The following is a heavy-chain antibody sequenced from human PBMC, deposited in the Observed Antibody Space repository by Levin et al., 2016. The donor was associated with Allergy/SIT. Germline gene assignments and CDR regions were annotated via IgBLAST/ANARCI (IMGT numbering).Heavy chain of an antibody. D-gene: IGHD3-3*01. CDR3: ARGTIFGARLDY. Sequence: SETLSLTCAVYGGSFSGYYWSWIRQPPGKGLEWIGEINHSGSTNYNPSLKSRVTISVDTSKNQFSLKLSSVTAADTAVYYCARGTIFGARLDYWGQGTLVTVSS. V-gene: IGHV4-34*01. CDR1: GGSFSGYY. CDR2: INHSGST. J-gene: IGHJ4*02.